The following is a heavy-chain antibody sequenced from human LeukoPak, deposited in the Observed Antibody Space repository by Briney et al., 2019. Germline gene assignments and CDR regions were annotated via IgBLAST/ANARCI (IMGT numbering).Heavy chain of an antibody. J-gene: IGHJ4*02. D-gene: IGHD3-9*01. Sequence: TGGSLRLSCAASGFTFSSYSMNWVRQAPGKGLEWVANIKQDGSEKYYVDSVKGRFTISRDNAKNSLYLQMNSLRAEDTAVYYCARDLAHLYYDILTGHVGYWGQGTLVTVSS. CDR2: IKQDGSEK. V-gene: IGHV3-7*01. CDR3: ARDLAHLYYDILTGHVGY. CDR1: GFTFSSYS.